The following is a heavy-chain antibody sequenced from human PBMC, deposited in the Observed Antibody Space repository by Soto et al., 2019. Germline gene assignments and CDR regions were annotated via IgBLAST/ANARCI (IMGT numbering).Heavy chain of an antibody. V-gene: IGHV4-31*03. Sequence: QVQLQESGPGLVKPSQTLSLTCTVSGGSISSGGYYWSWIRQHPGKGLEWIGYIYYSGSTYYNPSLKRRVTISVHTSKNQFSLKLSSVTAADTAVYYCARHRILYYYGMDVWGQGTTVTVSS. CDR3: ARHRILYYYGMDV. CDR2: IYYSGST. CDR1: GGSISSGGYY. J-gene: IGHJ6*02.